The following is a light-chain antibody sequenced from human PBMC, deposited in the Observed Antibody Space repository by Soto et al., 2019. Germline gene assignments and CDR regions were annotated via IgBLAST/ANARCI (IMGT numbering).Light chain of an antibody. CDR3: CSYASSGTFVL. J-gene: IGLJ2*01. CDR2: EGN. CDR1: SSDVATFNL. Sequence: QSALTQPASVSGSPGQSITISCSGTSSDVATFNLVSWYQQHPGKAPRLMIYEGNKQPSGISGRFSGSKSDRTASLTISGLQPEDEASYYCCSYASSGTFVLFGGGTQLTVL. V-gene: IGLV2-23*03.